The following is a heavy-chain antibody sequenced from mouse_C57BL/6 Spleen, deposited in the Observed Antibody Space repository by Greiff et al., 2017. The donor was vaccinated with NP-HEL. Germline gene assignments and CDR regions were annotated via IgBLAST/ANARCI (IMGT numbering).Heavy chain of an antibody. V-gene: IGHV5-4*01. CDR2: ISDGGSYT. CDR3: ARDREVTTEDWYFDV. D-gene: IGHD2-2*01. J-gene: IGHJ1*03. Sequence: DVMLVESGGGLVKPGGSQKLSCAASGFTFSSYAMSWVRQTPEKRLEWVATISDGGSYTYYPDNVKGRFPISRDNAKNNLYLQMSHLKSEDTAMYYCARDREVTTEDWYFDVWGTGTTVTVSS. CDR1: GFTFSSYA.